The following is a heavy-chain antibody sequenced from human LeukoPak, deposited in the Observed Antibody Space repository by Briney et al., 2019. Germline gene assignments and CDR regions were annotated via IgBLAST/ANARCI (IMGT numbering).Heavy chain of an antibody. CDR2: IDQDETEK. Sequence: GGALRLSCAASGFPFHNYWMTWVRQAPGKGLEWVANIDQDETEKYYVYSVKGPFTISRDNAEKSLHLQMNSLRDEDTAVYYCAQECVDSSGYYYVPNWFDPWGQGTLVTVSS. D-gene: IGHD3-22*01. CDR1: GFPFHNYW. CDR3: AQECVDSSGYYYVPNWFDP. J-gene: IGHJ5*02. V-gene: IGHV3-7*01.